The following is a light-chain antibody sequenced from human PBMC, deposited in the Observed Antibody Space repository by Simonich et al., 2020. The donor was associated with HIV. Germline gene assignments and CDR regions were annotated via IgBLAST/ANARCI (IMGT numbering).Light chain of an antibody. CDR1: RGVLYSSNKKNY. CDR3: QQYYDTPYT. V-gene: IGKV4-1*01. CDR2: WAS. J-gene: IGKJ2*01. Sequence: DIVMTQSQDSLAVSLGERASINCRSGRGVLYSSNKKNYLAWYQQKPGQPPKLLIYWASTREYGVPDRFSGSGSGTDFKLTISSLQAEDVAVYYCQQYYDTPYTFGQGTKLEIK.